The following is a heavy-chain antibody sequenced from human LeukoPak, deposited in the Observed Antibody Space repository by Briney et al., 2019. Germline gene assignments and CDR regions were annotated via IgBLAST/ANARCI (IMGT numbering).Heavy chain of an antibody. J-gene: IGHJ6*02. CDR2: ISYDGSNK. CDR3: AKDSRVGGGRSIAALVYYYGMDV. Sequence: PGGSLRLSCAASGFTFSSYGMHWVRQAPGKGLEWVAVISYDGSNKYYADSVKGRFTISRDNSKNTLYLQMNNLRAEDTAVYYCAKDSRVGGGRSIAALVYYYGMDVWSQGTTVTVSS. CDR1: GFTFSSYG. D-gene: IGHD6-6*01. V-gene: IGHV3-30*18.